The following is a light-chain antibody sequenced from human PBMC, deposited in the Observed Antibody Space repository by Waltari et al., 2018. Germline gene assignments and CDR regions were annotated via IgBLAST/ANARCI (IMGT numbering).Light chain of an antibody. J-gene: IGKJ2*01. Sequence: DIHMTQSPSTLSASVGNRVTLTCRASQCLSSWLAWYQQKPGKAPKLLISKPSSLESGVPSRFSGSGSGTEFTLTISSLQPDDFATYYGQQYNSYPYTFGQGTKLEI. CDR2: KPS. CDR1: QCLSSW. V-gene: IGKV1-5*03. CDR3: QQYNSYPYT.